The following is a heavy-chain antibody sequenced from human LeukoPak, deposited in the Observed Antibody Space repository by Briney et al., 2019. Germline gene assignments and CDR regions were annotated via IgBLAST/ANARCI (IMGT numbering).Heavy chain of an antibody. J-gene: IGHJ4*02. Sequence: PGGSLRLSCAASGVTLSSYAMSWARQAPGKGLEWVSGISSSGSGGNTYYADSVKGRFTISRDSSKNTLFLHMNTLRAEDTAIYYCARTSRSDWYPSGLDYWGQGTLVTVSS. V-gene: IGHV3-23*01. CDR2: ISSSGSGGNT. D-gene: IGHD6-19*01. CDR3: ARTSRSDWYPSGLDY. CDR1: GVTLSSYA.